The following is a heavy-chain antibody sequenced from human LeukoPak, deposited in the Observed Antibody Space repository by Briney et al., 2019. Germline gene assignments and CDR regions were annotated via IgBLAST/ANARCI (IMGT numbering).Heavy chain of an antibody. D-gene: IGHD1-7*01. CDR2: IGGSASGSDT. CDR1: GFTFSNYA. V-gene: IGHV3-23*01. CDR3: AQDRVPGTSPKLDY. Sequence: GGSLRLSCAASGFTFSNYAMSWVRQAPGRGLEWVSTIGGSASGSDTYYADSVRGRFIISRDNSKNTLSLQMDSLRAEDTAVYYCAQDRVPGTSPKLDYWGQGTLVSVSS. J-gene: IGHJ4*02.